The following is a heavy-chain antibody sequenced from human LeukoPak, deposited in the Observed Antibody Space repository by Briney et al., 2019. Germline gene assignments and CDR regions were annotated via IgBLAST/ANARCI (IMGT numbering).Heavy chain of an antibody. CDR1: GYSISSGYY. Sequence: PSETLSLTCTVSGYSISSGYYWGWIRQPPGKGLEWIGSIYHSGSTYYNPSLKSRVTISVDTSKNQFSLKLSSVTAADTAVYYCARTRSSSYLKRGTDFDYWGQGTLVTVSS. J-gene: IGHJ4*02. CDR2: IYHSGST. CDR3: ARTRSSSYLKRGTDFDY. D-gene: IGHD6-13*01. V-gene: IGHV4-38-2*02.